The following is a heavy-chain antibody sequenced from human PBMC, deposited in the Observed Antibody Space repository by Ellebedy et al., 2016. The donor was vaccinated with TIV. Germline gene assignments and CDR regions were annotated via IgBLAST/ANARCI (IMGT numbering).Heavy chain of an antibody. CDR1: GFSFSNFW. J-gene: IGHJ5*02. Sequence: GESLKISCAAWGFSFSNFWMSWVRQAPGKGLEWVAHIKTDGSETYYVDSVKGRFTISRENAKNALFLQMVGLRVDDSAVYYCVGFGVFNLWGQGAPVTVSS. V-gene: IGHV3-7*01. CDR2: IKTDGSET. D-gene: IGHD3-3*01. CDR3: VGFGVFNL.